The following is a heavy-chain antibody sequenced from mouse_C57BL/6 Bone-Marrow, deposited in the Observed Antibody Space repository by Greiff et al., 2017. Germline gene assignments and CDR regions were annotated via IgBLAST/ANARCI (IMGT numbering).Heavy chain of an antibody. J-gene: IGHJ2*01. CDR1: GYTFTSYD. CDR3: ARSTIVTTFDY. V-gene: IGHV1-85*01. Sequence: QVQLQQSGPELVKPGASVKLSCTASGYTFTSYDINWVKQRPGQGLEWIGWIFPRDGSTKYTEKFKGKATFTVDTSSSTAYLELHSLTSEDSAVYFCARSTIVTTFDYWGQGTTLTVSS. CDR2: IFPRDGST. D-gene: IGHD2-5*01.